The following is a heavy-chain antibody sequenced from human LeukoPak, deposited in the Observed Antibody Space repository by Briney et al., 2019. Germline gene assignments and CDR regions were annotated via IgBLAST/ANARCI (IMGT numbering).Heavy chain of an antibody. D-gene: IGHD6-13*01. CDR3: AREGPSSSWKN. CDR1: GYSFSDYG. J-gene: IGHJ4*02. V-gene: IGHV1-18*01. Sequence: GASVKVSCKASGYSFSDYGIGWVRQAPGQGLEWMGWISGYNGDTNYAQKFQGRVTMTTDTSTNTAYMELGSLTSDDTAVYYCAREGPSSSWKNWGQGSLITVSS. CDR2: ISGYNGDT.